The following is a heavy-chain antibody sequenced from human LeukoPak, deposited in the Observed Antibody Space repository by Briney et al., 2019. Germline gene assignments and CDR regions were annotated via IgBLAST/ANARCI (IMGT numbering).Heavy chain of an antibody. D-gene: IGHD2/OR15-2a*01. CDR3: ATSRSFDY. CDR2: ISGGGGST. V-gene: IGHV3-23*01. Sequence: GGSLRLSCAASGFTFSNYAMSWVRQAPGKGLEWVSSISGGGGSTYYADSVKGRFTISRDNSENTLYLQMNSLRAEDTAVYYCATSRSFDYWGQGTLVTVSS. CDR1: GFTFSNYA. J-gene: IGHJ4*02.